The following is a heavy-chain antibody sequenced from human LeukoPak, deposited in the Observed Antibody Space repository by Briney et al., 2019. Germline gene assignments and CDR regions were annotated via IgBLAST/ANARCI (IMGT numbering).Heavy chain of an antibody. CDR3: ARDHCGGDWLCPDSWFDP. Sequence: GGSLRLSCAASGFTFSTYWMSWVRQAPGKGLERVANIKQDGSEKYYVDSVKGRFTISRDNAKNSLYLQMNSLRAEDTAVYYCARDHCGGDWLCPDSWFDPWGQGTLVTVSS. CDR1: GFTFSTYW. V-gene: IGHV3-7*01. CDR2: IKQDGSEK. D-gene: IGHD2-21*01. J-gene: IGHJ5*02.